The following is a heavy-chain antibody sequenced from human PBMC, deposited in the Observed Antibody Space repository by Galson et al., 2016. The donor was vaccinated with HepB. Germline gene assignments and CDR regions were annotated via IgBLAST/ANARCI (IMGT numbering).Heavy chain of an antibody. CDR2: ISSISSHT. D-gene: IGHD3-3*01. CDR3: AATQYDFLRGDV. CDR1: GFTFSDYY. Sequence: SLRLSCAVSGFTFSDYYVSWIRQAPGKGPEWVSYISSISSHTNYGDSVKGRFTISRDNAKNSVDLKMNSLRPDDTAVYYCAATQYDFLRGDVWGKGTTVTVSS. J-gene: IGHJ6*04. V-gene: IGHV3-11*06.